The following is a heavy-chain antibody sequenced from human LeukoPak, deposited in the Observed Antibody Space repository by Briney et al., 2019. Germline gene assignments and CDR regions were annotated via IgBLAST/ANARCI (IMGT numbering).Heavy chain of an antibody. CDR1: GGTFSSYA. V-gene: IGHV1-18*01. Sequence: ASVKVSCKASGGTFSSYAISWVRQAPGQGLEWMGWISAYNGNTNYAQKLQGRVTMTTDTSTSTAYMELRSLRSDDTAVYYCASPGYSGYDDAFDIWGQGTMVTVSS. D-gene: IGHD5-12*01. J-gene: IGHJ3*02. CDR2: ISAYNGNT. CDR3: ASPGYSGYDDAFDI.